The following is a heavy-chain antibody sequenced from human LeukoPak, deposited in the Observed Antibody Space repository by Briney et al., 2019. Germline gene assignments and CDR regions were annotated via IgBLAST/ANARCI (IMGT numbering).Heavy chain of an antibody. Sequence: PGGSLRLSCAASGFTFSSYWMSWVRQAPGKGLEWVANIKQDGSGKYYVDSVKGRFTISRDNAKNSLYLQMNSLRAEDTAVYYCASGASTPYYFDYWGQGTLVTVSS. CDR3: ASGASTPYYFDY. D-gene: IGHD3-16*01. V-gene: IGHV3-7*01. CDR2: IKQDGSGK. J-gene: IGHJ4*02. CDR1: GFTFSSYW.